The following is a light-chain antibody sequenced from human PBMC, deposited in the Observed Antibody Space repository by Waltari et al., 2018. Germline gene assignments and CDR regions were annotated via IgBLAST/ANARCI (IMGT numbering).Light chain of an antibody. V-gene: IGLV2-23*02. J-gene: IGLJ2*01. CDR2: EVT. CDR1: RRDVGSFHL. Sequence: QSALTQPASVSGSPGMSITISCNGTRRDVGSFHLVSWYQQHPGKAPQRIIFEVTKRPSGVSDRFSGSKSDNTASLTISGLQAEDEADYFCCSYASFSTMIFGGGTKVTVL. CDR3: CSYASFSTMI.